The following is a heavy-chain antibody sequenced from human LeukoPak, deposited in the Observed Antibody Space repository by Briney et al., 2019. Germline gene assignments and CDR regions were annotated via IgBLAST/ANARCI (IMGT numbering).Heavy chain of an antibody. CDR3: ARGALYSYYMDV. Sequence: AGGSLRLSCAASGFIFNSYAMHWVRQAPGKALEWVSFIRYDGTTKYYVDSARGRFTISRDNSKNTVDLQMSSLRPEDTAVYYCARGALYSYYMDVWGKGTTVTVSS. V-gene: IGHV3-30*02. J-gene: IGHJ6*03. CDR1: GFIFNSYA. CDR2: IRYDGTTK.